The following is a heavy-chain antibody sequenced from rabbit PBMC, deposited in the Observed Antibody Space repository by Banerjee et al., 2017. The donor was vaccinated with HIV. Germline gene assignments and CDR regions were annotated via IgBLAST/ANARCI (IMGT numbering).Heavy chain of an antibody. Sequence: QEQLKETGGGLVQPGGSLTLSCKASGFDFSSRYYMSWVRQAPGKGLEWIGIIYPGRGFTDCASWAKGRFTISKTSSTTVTLQMTSLTAADTATYFCARDLGYIYITYNFWGPGTLVTVS. CDR2: IYPGRGFT. D-gene: IGHD6-1*01. J-gene: IGHJ6*01. V-gene: IGHV1S45*01. CDR3: ARDLGYIYITYNF. CDR1: GFDFSSRYY.